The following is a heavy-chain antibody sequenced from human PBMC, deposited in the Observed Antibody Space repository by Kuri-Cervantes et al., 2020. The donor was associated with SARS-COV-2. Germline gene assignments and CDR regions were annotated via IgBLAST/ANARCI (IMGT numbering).Heavy chain of an antibody. D-gene: IGHD3-16*01. CDR3: ARGAANYYYMDV. V-gene: IGHV3-33*08. Sequence: GESLKISCVASGFTFSNYVIHWVRQAPGKGLEWVAVIWYDGENEYYAGSVKGRFTISRDNSKNTVSLHMNSLRAEDTAMYYRARGAANYYYMDVWGKGTTVTVSS. CDR2: IWYDGENE. CDR1: GFTFSNYV. J-gene: IGHJ6*03.